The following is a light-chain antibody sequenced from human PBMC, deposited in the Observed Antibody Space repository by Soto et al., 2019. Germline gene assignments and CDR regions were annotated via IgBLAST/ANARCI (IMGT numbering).Light chain of an antibody. CDR3: QQYDSYPLIA. CDR1: QTVSSSY. Sequence: EIVLTQSPGTLSLSPGERATLSCRASQTVSSSYLGWYQQKPGQAPRLLIYGTSSRATGIPDRFSGSGSGTDVALTISSLELEDFAVYYCQQYDSYPLIAFGQGTRLEIK. V-gene: IGKV3-20*01. J-gene: IGKJ5*01. CDR2: GTS.